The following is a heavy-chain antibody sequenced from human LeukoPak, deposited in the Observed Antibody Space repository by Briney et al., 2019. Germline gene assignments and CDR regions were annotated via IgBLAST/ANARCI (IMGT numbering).Heavy chain of an antibody. D-gene: IGHD1-14*01. Sequence: PGGSLRVSCATSGVSFSDDWMNGVRQAPGKGLEWVAIIKADGSEKHYVESVWGRFTDSRDNATNSLSLQTSRLRAEDTAVYHCARSNPGPEIWGQGTLVTVSS. V-gene: IGHV3-7*01. CDR1: GVSFSDDW. CDR3: ARSNPGPEI. J-gene: IGHJ4*02. CDR2: IKADGSEK.